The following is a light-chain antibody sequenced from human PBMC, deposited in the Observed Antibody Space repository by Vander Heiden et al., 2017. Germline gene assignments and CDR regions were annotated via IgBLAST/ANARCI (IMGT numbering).Light chain of an antibody. CDR3: QQHGSSPELT. Sequence: EIVLTQSPGTLSLSPGERATLPCRASQSVSSSYLAWYQQKPGQAPRLLIYGASSRATGIPDRFSGSGSGTDFTLTSSRLEPEDFAVYYCQQHGSSPELTFGGGTKVXIK. CDR1: QSVSSSY. CDR2: GAS. J-gene: IGKJ4*01. V-gene: IGKV3-20*01.